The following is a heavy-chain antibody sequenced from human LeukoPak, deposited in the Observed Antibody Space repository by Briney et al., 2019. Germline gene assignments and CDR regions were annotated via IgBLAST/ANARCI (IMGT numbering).Heavy chain of an antibody. V-gene: IGHV4-30-4*08. CDR3: ARLIAPGTHQAGTGGMDV. CDR2: IYYSGST. J-gene: IGHJ6*02. CDR1: GDSISSGDYS. D-gene: IGHD6-13*01. Sequence: SETLSLTCTVSGDSISSGDYSWSWIRLLPGKGLEWIGYIYYSGSTYYTPSLKSRVTISVDTSKNQFSLKLSSVTAADTAVYYCARLIAPGTHQAGTGGMDVWGQGTTVTVSS.